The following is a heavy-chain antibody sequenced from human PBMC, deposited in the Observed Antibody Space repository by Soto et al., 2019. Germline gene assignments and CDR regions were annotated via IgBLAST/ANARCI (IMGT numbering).Heavy chain of an antibody. Sequence: QVHLQESGPGLVKPSQTLSLTCTVSGGSISSSDYYWSWIRQPPGKLLEWIGYIYSSGNTYYNPSLKSRLTISLDTSKNQYSLKLNSVTAADTPLYYFTRGMSAATVVPRYFDYWGQGTLVTASS. V-gene: IGHV4-31*03. J-gene: IGHJ4*02. CDR1: GGSISSSDYY. CDR3: TRGMSAATVVPRYFDY. D-gene: IGHD4-17*01. CDR2: IYSSGNT.